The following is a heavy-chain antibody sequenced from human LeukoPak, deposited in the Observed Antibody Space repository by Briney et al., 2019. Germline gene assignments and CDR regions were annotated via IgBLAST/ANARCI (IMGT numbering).Heavy chain of an antibody. D-gene: IGHD3-10*01. V-gene: IGHV3-23*01. CDR2: ISGSGGST. Sequence: GGSLRLFCAASGFTFSSYAMSWVRQAPGKGLEWVSAISGSGGSTYYADSVKGRFTISRDNSKNTLYLQMNSLRADDTAVYYCAKSYYYGSGSYYTYFDYWGQGTLVTVSS. CDR1: GFTFSSYA. J-gene: IGHJ4*02. CDR3: AKSYYYGSGSYYTYFDY.